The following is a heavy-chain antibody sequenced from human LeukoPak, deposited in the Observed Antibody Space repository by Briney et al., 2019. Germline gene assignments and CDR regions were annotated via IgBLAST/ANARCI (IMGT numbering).Heavy chain of an antibody. CDR3: ARGIAAAGTRDYYGMDV. V-gene: IGHV3-66*01. J-gene: IGHJ6*02. D-gene: IGHD6-13*01. CDR1: GFTFSSYA. Sequence: GGSLRLSCAASGFTFSSYAMSWVRQAPGKGLEWVSVIYSGGSTYYADSVKGRFTISRDNSKNTLYLQMNSLRAEDTAVYYCARGIAAAGTRDYYGMDVWGQGTTVTVSS. CDR2: IYSGGST.